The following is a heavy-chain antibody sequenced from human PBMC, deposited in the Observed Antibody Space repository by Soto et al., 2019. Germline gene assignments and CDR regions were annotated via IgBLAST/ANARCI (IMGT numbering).Heavy chain of an antibody. CDR1: GFTFSSYS. Sequence: EVQLVESGGGLVKPGGSLRLSCAASGFTFSSYSMNWVRQAPGKGLEWVSTISSRNNDMYYVDSVKGRFTISRDNARNSVYQQMNSLRADDTAVYYCARDVNGGFCGAWGQGTVVTVSS. V-gene: IGHV3-21*01. D-gene: IGHD2-21*01. CDR2: ISSRNNDM. CDR3: ARDVNGGFCGA. J-gene: IGHJ5*02.